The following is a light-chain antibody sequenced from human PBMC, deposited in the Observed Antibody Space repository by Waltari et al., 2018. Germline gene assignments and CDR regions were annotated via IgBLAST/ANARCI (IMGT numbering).Light chain of an antibody. CDR3: SSYAGTNIL. CDR2: DVT. V-gene: IGLV2-8*01. J-gene: IGLJ2*01. CDR1: SSDIGGYNY. Sequence: QAALTQPPSVSGSPGQSVTISCTGSSSDIGGYNYVSWYQQHPDKAPKLVIYDVTKRPSGFSDRFSGSKSGSTASLTISGLQAEDEADYYCSSYAGTNILFGGGTRLTVL.